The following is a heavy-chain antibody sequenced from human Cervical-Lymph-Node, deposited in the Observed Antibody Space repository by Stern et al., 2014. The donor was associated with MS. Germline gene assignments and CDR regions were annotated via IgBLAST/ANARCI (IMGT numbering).Heavy chain of an antibody. J-gene: IGHJ4*02. CDR2: IIPMFGAA. V-gene: IGHV1-69*01. Sequence: VQLVESGAGMKKPGSSVKVSCKASVGSFSSYAVNWVRQAPGQAPEWMGGIIPMFGAANYAQKFQGRVTLIADESTSTVYMEMISLTSEDTAVYYCTREATAHSGTFDFWGQGTLVTV. CDR1: VGSFSSYA. D-gene: IGHD1-14*01. CDR3: TREATAHSGTFDF.